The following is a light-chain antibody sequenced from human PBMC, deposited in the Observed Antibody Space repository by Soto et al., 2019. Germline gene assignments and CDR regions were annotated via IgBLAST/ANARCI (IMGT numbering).Light chain of an antibody. CDR1: SSNIGAHYG. CDR3: XXYDSSLSGHVV. CDR2: GDR. J-gene: IGLJ2*01. V-gene: IGLV1-40*01. Sequence: QSVLTQPPSVSGAPGQRVTISCTGSSSNIGAHYGVHWYQQLPGTAPKLLIYGDRNRPSGVPDRFSGSKSGTSASLAITGLXAXXXXXYYXXXYDSSLSGHVVFGGGTKLTVL.